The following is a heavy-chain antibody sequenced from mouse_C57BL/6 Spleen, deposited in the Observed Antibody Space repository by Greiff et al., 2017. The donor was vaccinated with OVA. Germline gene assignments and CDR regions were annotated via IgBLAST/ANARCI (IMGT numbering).Heavy chain of an antibody. D-gene: IGHD4-1*02. CDR2: ISSGSSTI. CDR1: GFTFSDYG. J-gene: IGHJ3*01. Sequence: EVKLMESGGGLVKPGGSLKLSCAASGFTFSDYGMHWVRQAPEKGLEWVAYISSGSSTIYYADTVKGRFTISRDNAKNTLFLQMTRLRSEDTAMYYCARGNWDLAYWGQGTLVTVSA. V-gene: IGHV5-17*01. CDR3: ARGNWDLAY.